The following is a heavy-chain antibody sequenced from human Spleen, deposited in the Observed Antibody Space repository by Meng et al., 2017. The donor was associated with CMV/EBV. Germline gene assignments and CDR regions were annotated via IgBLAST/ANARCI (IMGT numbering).Heavy chain of an antibody. CDR3: ASQGYCSSTSCYSFDP. Sequence: QVQLVQSGAEVKKPGPSVKVSCKASGYTFTSYYMHWVRQAPGQGLEWMGWINPNSGGTNYARKFQGRVTMTRDTSISTAYMELSRLRSDDTAVYYCASQGYCSSTSCYSFDPWGQGTLVTVSS. CDR2: INPNSGGT. V-gene: IGHV1-2*02. D-gene: IGHD2-2*01. CDR1: GYTFTSYY. J-gene: IGHJ5*02.